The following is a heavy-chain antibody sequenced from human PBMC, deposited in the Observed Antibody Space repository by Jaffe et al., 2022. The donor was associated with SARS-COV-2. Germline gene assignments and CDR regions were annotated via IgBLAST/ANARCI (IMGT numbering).Heavy chain of an antibody. CDR2: ISVGGSST. J-gene: IGHJ4*02. Sequence: EVHLVESGGGLVQPGGSLRLSCAASGFTFSSYAMSWVRQAPGKGLEWVSDISVGGSSTYYADSVKGRFTISRDNSKNTLYLQMNSLRAEDTAVYYCAKRAHNPAQYGVAGVYWGQGTLVTVSS. CDR3: AKRAHNPAQYGVAGVY. D-gene: IGHD6-19*01. V-gene: IGHV3-23*04. CDR1: GFTFSSYA.